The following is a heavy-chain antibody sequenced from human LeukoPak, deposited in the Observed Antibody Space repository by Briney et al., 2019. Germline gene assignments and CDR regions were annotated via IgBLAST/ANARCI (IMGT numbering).Heavy chain of an antibody. V-gene: IGHV3-48*03. CDR1: GFTFSSYE. Sequence: AGGSLRLSCAASGFTFSSYEMNWVRQAPGKGLEWVSYISSSGSTIYYADSVKGRFTISRDNAKNSLYLQMNSLRAEDTAVYYCASEGWEERYFDYWGQGTLVTVSS. CDR2: ISSSGSTI. D-gene: IGHD1-26*01. J-gene: IGHJ4*02. CDR3: ASEGWEERYFDY.